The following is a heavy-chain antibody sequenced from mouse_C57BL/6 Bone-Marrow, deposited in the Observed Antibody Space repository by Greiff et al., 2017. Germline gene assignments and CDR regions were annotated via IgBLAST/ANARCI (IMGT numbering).Heavy chain of an antibody. CDR3: ARRRVTRYYYAMDD. D-gene: IGHD2-5*01. CDR1: EYEFPSHD. CDR2: INSDGGST. J-gene: IGHJ4*01. Sequence: DVHLVESGGGLVQPGESLKLSCESNEYEFPSHDMSWVRKTPEKRLELVAAINSDGGSTYYPDTMERRFIISRDNTKKTLYLQMSSLRSEDTALYYCARRRVTRYYYAMDDWGQGTSVTVSS. V-gene: IGHV5-2*01.